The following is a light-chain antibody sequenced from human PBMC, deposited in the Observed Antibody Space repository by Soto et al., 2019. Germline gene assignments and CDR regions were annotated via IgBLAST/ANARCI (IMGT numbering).Light chain of an antibody. Sequence: DIQMTQSPSTLSASVGDRVTMTFRASQSISSWLAWYQQKPGKAPKLLIYDASSLESGVPSRFSGSGSGTEFTLTISSLQPDDFATYYCQQYNSYSTFGQGTKVDNK. CDR2: DAS. J-gene: IGKJ1*01. V-gene: IGKV1-5*01. CDR1: QSISSW. CDR3: QQYNSYST.